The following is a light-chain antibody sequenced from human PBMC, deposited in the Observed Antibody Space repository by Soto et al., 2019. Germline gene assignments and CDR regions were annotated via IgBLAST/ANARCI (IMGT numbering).Light chain of an antibody. Sequence: IQLTQSPSSLSASVGDSVTITCRASQGVSRYLSWYQQKPWRAPILLISVASTLQSGVPARFSGSGSGTDFTLSITSLQPEDFATYYCQQLNTYPVTFGGGTKVEIK. V-gene: IGKV1-9*01. J-gene: IGKJ4*01. CDR3: QQLNTYPVT. CDR1: QGVSRY. CDR2: VAS.